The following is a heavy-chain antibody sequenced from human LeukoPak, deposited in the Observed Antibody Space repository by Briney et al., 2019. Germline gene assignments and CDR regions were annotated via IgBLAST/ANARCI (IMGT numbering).Heavy chain of an antibody. V-gene: IGHV4-39*07. J-gene: IGHJ4*02. CDR3: ARDQGRMVRGPLDY. CDR2: IYYSGST. Sequence: SETLSLTCTVSGGSISSSSYYWGWIRQPPGKGLEWIGSIYYSGSTYYNPSLKSRVSISVDTSKNQFSLKLSSVTAADTAVYYCARDQGRMVRGPLDYWGQGTLVTVSS. D-gene: IGHD3-10*01. CDR1: GGSISSSSYY.